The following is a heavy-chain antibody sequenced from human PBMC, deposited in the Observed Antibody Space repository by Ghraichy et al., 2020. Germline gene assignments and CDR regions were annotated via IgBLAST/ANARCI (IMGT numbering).Heavy chain of an antibody. Sequence: SETLSLTCAVYGGSFSGYYWSWIRQPPGKGLEWIGEINHSGSTNYNPSLKSRVTISVDTSKNQFSLKLSSVTAADTAVYYCAILSHTPKDFWSGYSNNWFDPWGQGTLVTVSS. V-gene: IGHV4-34*01. D-gene: IGHD3-3*01. CDR3: AILSHTPKDFWSGYSNNWFDP. J-gene: IGHJ5*02. CDR1: GGSFSGYY. CDR2: INHSGST.